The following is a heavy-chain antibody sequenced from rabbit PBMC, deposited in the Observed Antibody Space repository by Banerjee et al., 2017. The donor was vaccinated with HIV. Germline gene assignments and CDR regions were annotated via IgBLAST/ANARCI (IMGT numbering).Heavy chain of an antibody. Sequence: QEQLKESGGGLVQPGGSLKLSCKASGFDFSSYYMCWVRQAPGKGLEWIGCIYTGSGSTDYARWVNGRFTISKTSSTTVTLQMTSLTAADTATYFCARHETGTSGWNFALWGQGTLVTVS. CDR3: ARHETGTSGWNFAL. CDR1: GFDFSSYY. CDR2: IYTGSGST. D-gene: IGHD1-1*01. V-gene: IGHV1S45*01. J-gene: IGHJ6*01.